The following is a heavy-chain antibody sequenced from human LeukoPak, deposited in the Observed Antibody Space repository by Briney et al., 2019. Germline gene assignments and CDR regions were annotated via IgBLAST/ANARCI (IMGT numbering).Heavy chain of an antibody. V-gene: IGHV7-4-1*02. CDR3: ARALTLAAADWFDP. D-gene: IGHD6-13*01. Sequence: ASVKVSCKASGYTFTSYAMNWVRQAPGQGLEWMGWINTNTGNPTYAQGFTGRFVFSLDTSVSTAYLQISSLKAEDTAVYYCARALTLAAADWFDPWGQGTLVTVSS. CDR1: GYTFTSYA. CDR2: INTNTGNP. J-gene: IGHJ5*02.